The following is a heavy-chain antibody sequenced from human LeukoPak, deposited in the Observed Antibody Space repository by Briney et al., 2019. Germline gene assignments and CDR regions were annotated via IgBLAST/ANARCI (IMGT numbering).Heavy chain of an antibody. J-gene: IGHJ4*02. CDR1: GFTFSSYV. V-gene: IGHV3-30*04. Sequence: GGSLRLSCAASGFTFSSYVMHWVRQAPGKGLEWVAIISYDGSNEYYADSVKGRFTISRDNAKNSLYLQMNSLRAEDTAVYYCARASIFYRYSGSYPDYWGQGTLVTVSS. D-gene: IGHD1-26*01. CDR2: ISYDGSNE. CDR3: ARASIFYRYSGSYPDY.